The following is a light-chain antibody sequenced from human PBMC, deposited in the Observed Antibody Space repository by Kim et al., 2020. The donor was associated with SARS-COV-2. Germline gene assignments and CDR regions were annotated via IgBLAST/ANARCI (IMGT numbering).Light chain of an antibody. CDR1: QDITKW. J-gene: IGKJ4*01. V-gene: IGKV1-12*01. CDR3: QEANTFPLT. Sequence: DIQMTQSPSSVSASVGDRVTITCRASQDITKWLAWYQQKPGKAPKLLIYSASTLRSGVPSRFSGSGYGTVFALTISSLQADDSATYFCQEANTFPLTFGGGTKVEIK. CDR2: SAS.